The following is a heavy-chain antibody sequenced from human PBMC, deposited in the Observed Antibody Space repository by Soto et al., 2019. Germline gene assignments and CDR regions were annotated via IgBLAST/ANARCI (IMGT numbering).Heavy chain of an antibody. D-gene: IGHD3-10*01. V-gene: IGHV1-2*04. CDR1: GYTFTGYY. CDR2: INPNSGGT. J-gene: IGHJ6*02. Sequence: AASVKVSCKASGYTFTGYYMHWVRQAPGQGLVWMGWINPNSGGTNYAQKFQGWVTMTRDTSISTAYMELSRLRSDDTAVYYCARDGRYYGSGTRYYYYYGMDVWGQGTTVTVSS. CDR3: ARDGRYYGSGTRYYYYYGMDV.